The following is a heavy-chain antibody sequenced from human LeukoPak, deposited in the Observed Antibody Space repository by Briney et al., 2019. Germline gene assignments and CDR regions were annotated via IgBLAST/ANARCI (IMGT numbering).Heavy chain of an antibody. CDR3: ARGRPYLDDSSTPYGMDV. V-gene: IGHV4-34*01. J-gene: IGHJ6*02. CDR1: GGSFSGYH. D-gene: IGHD6-13*01. CDR2: VNHSGST. Sequence: SETLSLTCAVYGGSFSGYHWSWIRQPPGKGLEWIGEVNHSGSTNYNPSLKSRVTISVDTSKNQFSLKLSSVTAADTAVYYCARGRPYLDDSSTPYGMDVWGQGTTVTVSS.